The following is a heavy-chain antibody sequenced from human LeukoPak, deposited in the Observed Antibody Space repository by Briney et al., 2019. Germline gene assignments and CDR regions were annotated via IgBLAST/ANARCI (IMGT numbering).Heavy chain of an antibody. CDR3: ASSITMVRGVIIAAADNWFDP. J-gene: IGHJ5*02. Sequence: SETLSLTCTVSGGSISGSSYYWGWIRQPPGKGLEWIGSIYYSGSTYYKPSLKSRVTVSVDTSKNQFSLKLSSVTAADTAVYYCASSITMVRGVIIAAADNWFDPWGQGTLVTVSS. CDR1: GGSISGSSYY. D-gene: IGHD3-10*01. V-gene: IGHV4-39*01. CDR2: IYYSGST.